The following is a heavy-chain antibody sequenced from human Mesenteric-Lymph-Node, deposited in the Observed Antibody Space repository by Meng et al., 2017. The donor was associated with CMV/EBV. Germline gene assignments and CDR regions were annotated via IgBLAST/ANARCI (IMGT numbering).Heavy chain of an antibody. CDR2: IYHSGNT. J-gene: IGHJ3*02. D-gene: IGHD2-21*01. CDR1: GYSIRDGYY. CDR3: ARDHINVALGHTFDM. Sequence: SETLSLTCIVSGYSIRDGYYWGWIRQPPGKGLDWIGNIYHSGNTYSNPSLKSRVTISLDTSKNQFSLKLSSVTSADTAVYYCARDHINVALGHTFDMWGQGAMVTVSS. V-gene: IGHV4-38-2*02.